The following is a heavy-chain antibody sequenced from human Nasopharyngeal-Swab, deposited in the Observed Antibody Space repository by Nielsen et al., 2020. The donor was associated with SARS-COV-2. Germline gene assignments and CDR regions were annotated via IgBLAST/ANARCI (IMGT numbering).Heavy chain of an antibody. CDR3: ASSLGAEVLAVEHY. D-gene: IGHD1-14*01. V-gene: IGHV3-21*01. Sequence: GESLKISCAASGFVFGSYTMNWVCQAPGKGLEWVSSISSTSTYIYYADSVRGRFTISRDNAKKSVYLQMDSLRVEDTAVYYCASSLGAEVLAVEHYWGQGTPVTVSS. CDR1: GFVFGSYT. CDR2: ISSTSTYI. J-gene: IGHJ4*02.